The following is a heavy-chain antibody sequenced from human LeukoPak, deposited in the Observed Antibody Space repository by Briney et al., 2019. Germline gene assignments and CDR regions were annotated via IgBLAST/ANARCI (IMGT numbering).Heavy chain of an antibody. CDR3: ARVTPMATIVY. Sequence: PSETLSLTCTVSGYSISSGYYWGWIRQPPGKGLEWIGSIYHSGSTYYNPSLKSRVTISVDTSKNQFSLKLSSVTAADTAVYYCARVTPMATIVYWGQGTLVTVPS. V-gene: IGHV4-38-2*02. CDR1: GYSISSGYY. J-gene: IGHJ4*02. CDR2: IYHSGST. D-gene: IGHD5-24*01.